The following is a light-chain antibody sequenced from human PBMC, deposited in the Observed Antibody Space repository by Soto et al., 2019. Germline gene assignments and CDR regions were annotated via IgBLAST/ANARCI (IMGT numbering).Light chain of an antibody. Sequence: QSVLTQPPSVSAAPGQKVTISCSGSSSNIGNNYVSWYQQVPGTAPKLLIYDNHKRPSGIPDRFSGSKSGTSATLGITGLQTGDEADYYCGTWDSSLSAGVFGGGTKLTVL. J-gene: IGLJ3*02. V-gene: IGLV1-51*01. CDR3: GTWDSSLSAGV. CDR1: SSNIGNNY. CDR2: DNH.